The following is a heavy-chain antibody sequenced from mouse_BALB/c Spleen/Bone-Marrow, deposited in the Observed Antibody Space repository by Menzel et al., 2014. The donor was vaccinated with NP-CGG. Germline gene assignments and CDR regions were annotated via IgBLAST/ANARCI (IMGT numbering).Heavy chain of an antibody. CDR1: GYSFTNYW. Sequence: VQLQESGAELVRPGTSVQLSCKASGYSFTNYWTNWVKQRPGQGLEWIGMIHPSDSESRLNQKFKDKATLTVDKSSTTAYMQLSSPTSEDSAVYYCARGLGEIWGYWGQGTTLTVSS. CDR3: ARGLGEIWGY. D-gene: IGHD4-1*01. V-gene: IGHV1-74*04. J-gene: IGHJ2*01. CDR2: IHPSDSES.